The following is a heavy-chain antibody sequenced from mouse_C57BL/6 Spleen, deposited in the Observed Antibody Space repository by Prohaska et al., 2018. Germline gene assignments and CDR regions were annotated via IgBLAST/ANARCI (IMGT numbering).Heavy chain of an antibody. CDR1: GLNIKDYY. CDR3: RLYGNYVGWFAY. J-gene: IGHJ3*01. Sequence: GAELVRPGASVKLSCTASGLNIKDYYMHWVKQRPEQGLEWIGRIDPEDGDTEYTPKFQGTATMTADTSSNTAYLQLSSLTSEDTAVYCCRLYGNYVGWFAYWGQGTLVTVST. V-gene: IGHV14-1*01. D-gene: IGHD2-1*01. CDR2: IDPEDGDT.